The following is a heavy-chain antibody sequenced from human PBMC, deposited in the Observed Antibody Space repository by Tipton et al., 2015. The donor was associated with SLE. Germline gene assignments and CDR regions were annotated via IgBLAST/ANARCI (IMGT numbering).Heavy chain of an antibody. CDR3: ARHLGVIVAFEV. J-gene: IGHJ3*01. Sequence: LRLSCSVSGGSISSFYWSWIRQTPGKRLEWIGYIYHLGSTEYNPSLESRVTILVDTSKNQFSLNLRSVTPADTAVYYCARHLGVIVAFEVWGQGTVLTVSS. V-gene: IGHV4-59*01. D-gene: IGHD3-10*01. CDR2: IYHLGST. CDR1: GGSISSFY.